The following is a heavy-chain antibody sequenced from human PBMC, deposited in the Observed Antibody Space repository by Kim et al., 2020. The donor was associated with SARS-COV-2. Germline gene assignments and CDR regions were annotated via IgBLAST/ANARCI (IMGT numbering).Heavy chain of an antibody. CDR2: ISSSSSYI. Sequence: GGSLRLSCAASGFTFSSYSMNWVRQAPGKGLEWVSSISSSSSYIYYADSVKGRFTISRDNAKNSLYLQMNSLRAEDTAVYYCAREARTPLYIQYYYYYGMDVWGQGTTVTVSS. V-gene: IGHV3-21*01. D-gene: IGHD2-2*02. CDR3: AREARTPLYIQYYYYYGMDV. J-gene: IGHJ6*02. CDR1: GFTFSSYS.